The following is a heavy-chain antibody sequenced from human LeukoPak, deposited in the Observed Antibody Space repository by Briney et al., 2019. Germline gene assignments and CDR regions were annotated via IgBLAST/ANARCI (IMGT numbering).Heavy chain of an antibody. V-gene: IGHV4-39*07. J-gene: IGHJ4*02. CDR3: AREDILTGMGSFEGDY. CDR1: GGSISSSSYY. D-gene: IGHD3-9*01. CDR2: IYYSGST. Sequence: PSETLSLTCTVSGGSISSSSYYWGWLRQPPGKGLEWLGSIYYSGSTYYNPSLKSRVTISVDTSKNQFSLKLSSVTAADTAVYYCAREDILTGMGSFEGDYWGQGTLVTVSS.